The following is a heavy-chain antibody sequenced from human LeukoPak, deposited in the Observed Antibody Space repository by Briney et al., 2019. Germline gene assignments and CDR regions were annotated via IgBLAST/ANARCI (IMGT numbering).Heavy chain of an antibody. CDR3: AKDSTTITTSSAFDI. V-gene: IGHV3-11*04. D-gene: IGHD4-11*01. CDR1: GFTFSDYY. Sequence: PGGSLRLSCAASGFTFSDYYMSWIRQAPGKGLEWVSYISSSGSTIYYADSVKGRFTISRDNAKNSLYLQMNSLRAEDTAVYFCAKDSTTITTSSAFDIWGQGTMVTVSS. J-gene: IGHJ3*02. CDR2: ISSSGSTI.